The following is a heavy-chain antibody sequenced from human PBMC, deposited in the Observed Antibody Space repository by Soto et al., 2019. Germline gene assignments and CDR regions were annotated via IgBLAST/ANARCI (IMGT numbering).Heavy chain of an antibody. CDR1: GGSITSSY. V-gene: IGHV4-59*01. Sequence: LSLTCTVSGGSITSSYWSWIRRPPGKVLEWIGYIYDTGISGYTPSTSYNPSLKSRVTMSVDTSQSQFSLKLTSVTAADTAVYYCARGEGAFFYYGLDVWGQGITVTVSS. CDR2: IYDTGISGYTPST. J-gene: IGHJ6*02. CDR3: ARGEGAFFYYGLDV.